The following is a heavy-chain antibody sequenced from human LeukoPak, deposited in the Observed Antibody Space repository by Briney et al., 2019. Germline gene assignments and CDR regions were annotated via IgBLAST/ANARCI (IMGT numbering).Heavy chain of an antibody. Sequence: GGSLRLSCAASGFTFSSCAMSRVRQAPGKGLEWVSAISGSGGSTYYADSVKGRFTISRDNSKNTLYLQMNSLRAEDTAVYYCAKDMTPYGDSSKVWDYWGQGTLATVSS. D-gene: IGHD4-17*01. V-gene: IGHV3-23*01. CDR1: GFTFSSCA. CDR2: ISGSGGST. J-gene: IGHJ4*02. CDR3: AKDMTPYGDSSKVWDY.